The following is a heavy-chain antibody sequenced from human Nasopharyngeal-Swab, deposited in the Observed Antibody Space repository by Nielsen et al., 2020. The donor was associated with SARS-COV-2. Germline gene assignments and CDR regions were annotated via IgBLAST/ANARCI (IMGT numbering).Heavy chain of an antibody. V-gene: IGHV1-46*01. J-gene: IGHJ6*02. CDR3: AIDISKTMVEAYYYYGMDV. Sequence: SVTVSCKASGYTFTSYYMHWVRQAPGQGLDWMGIINPSGGSTSYAQKFQGRVTMTRDTSTSTVYMELSSLRSEDTAVYYCAIDISKTMVEAYYYYGMDVWGQGTTVTVSS. CDR1: GYTFTSYY. D-gene: IGHD4/OR15-4a*01. CDR2: INPSGGST.